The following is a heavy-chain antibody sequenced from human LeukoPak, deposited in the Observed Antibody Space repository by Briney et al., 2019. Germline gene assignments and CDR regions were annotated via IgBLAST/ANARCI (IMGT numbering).Heavy chain of an antibody. CDR1: GFTFSSYA. J-gene: IGHJ3*02. CDR2: ISYDGSNK. CDR3: LVRVDTAMVGEVIPDAFDI. D-gene: IGHD5-18*01. V-gene: IGHV3-30-3*01. Sequence: AGGSLRLSCAASGFTFSSYAMHWVRQAPGKGLEWVAVISYDGSNKYYADSVKGRFTISRDNSKNTLYLQMNSLRAEDTAVYYCLVRVDTAMVGEVIPDAFDIWGQGTMVTVSS.